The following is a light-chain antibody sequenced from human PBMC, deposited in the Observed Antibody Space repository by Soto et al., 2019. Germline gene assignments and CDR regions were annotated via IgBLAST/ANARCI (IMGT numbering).Light chain of an antibody. CDR1: QSVRSTY. CDR3: QQFSGSVT. V-gene: IGKV3-20*01. CDR2: GAS. J-gene: IGKJ4*01. Sequence: EVVLTQSPGTLSLSPGERATLSCRASQSVRSTYLGWYQQKPGQAPRLLIYGASKRQSGVPDRLSGGGSGTDFTLTISSLQPEAFAVYYCQQFSGSVTFGGGTKVDIK.